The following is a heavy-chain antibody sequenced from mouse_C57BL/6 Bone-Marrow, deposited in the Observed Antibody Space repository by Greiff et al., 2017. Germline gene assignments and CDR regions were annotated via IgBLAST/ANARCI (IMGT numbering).Heavy chain of an antibody. V-gene: IGHV1-63*01. CDR3: SRVGTVTYAMDY. CDR2: IYPGGGYT. J-gene: IGHJ4*01. Sequence: VQLQESGAELVRPGTSVKMSCKASGYTFTNYWIGWAKQRPGHGLEWIGDIYPGGGYTNYTEKVKGKATLTADKSSSSAYMQFSSLTSEDSASYYGSRVGTVTYAMDYCGQGTSGTVSS. D-gene: IGHD4-1*01. CDR1: GYTFTNYW.